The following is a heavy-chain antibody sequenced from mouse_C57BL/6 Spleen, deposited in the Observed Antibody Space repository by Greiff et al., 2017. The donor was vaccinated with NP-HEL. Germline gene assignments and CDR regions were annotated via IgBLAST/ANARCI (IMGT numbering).Heavy chain of an antibody. CDR1: GYTFTDYE. V-gene: IGHV1-15*01. CDR3: TRGKLRPFAY. J-gene: IGHJ3*01. CDR2: IDPETGGT. Sequence: QVHVKQSGAELVRPGASVTLSCKASGYTFTDYEMHWVKQTPVHGLEWIGAIDPETGGTAYNQKFKGKAILTADKSSSTAYMELRSLTSEDSAVYYCTRGKLRPFAYWGQGTLVTVSA. D-gene: IGHD3-2*02.